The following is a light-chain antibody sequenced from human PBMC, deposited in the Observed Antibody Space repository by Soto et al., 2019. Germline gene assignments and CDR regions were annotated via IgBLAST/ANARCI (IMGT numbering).Light chain of an antibody. CDR2: DAS. V-gene: IGKV1-33*01. J-gene: IGKJ1*01. Sequence: IQMTTSPSSLSASVRDRVTISCQSSQHINKHLNWYQQKPGEAPKLLIYDASALPRGVPSRFSGSGSGTKFTLTIASLQPDDFATYYCQQYETFSGTFGPGGKVDIK. CDR1: QHINKH. CDR3: QQYETFSGT.